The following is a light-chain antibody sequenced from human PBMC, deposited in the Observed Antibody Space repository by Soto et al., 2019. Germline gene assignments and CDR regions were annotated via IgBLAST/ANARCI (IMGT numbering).Light chain of an antibody. CDR3: LAWDDSLNGNL. CDR1: SSNIESNT. Sequence: QSVLTQPPSASGTPGQRVTISCSGSSSNIESNTVYWYQQLPGMAPRLLIHTNARRPSGVPDRFSGSKSGTSASLAISGLQSEDEADYYCLAWDDSLNGNLFGTGTKVTVL. V-gene: IGLV1-44*01. J-gene: IGLJ1*01. CDR2: TNA.